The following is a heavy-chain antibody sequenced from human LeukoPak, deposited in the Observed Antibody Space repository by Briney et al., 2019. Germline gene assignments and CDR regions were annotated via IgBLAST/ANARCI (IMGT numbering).Heavy chain of an antibody. J-gene: IGHJ4*02. CDR2: ISAYDGNT. V-gene: IGHV1-18*01. CDR3: ARAQIDFWSGYYSI. CDR1: GYTFTSYS. D-gene: IGHD3-3*01. Sequence: ASVKVSCKASGYTFTSYSITWVRQAPGQGLEWMGWISAYDGNTNYAQKLQDRVTVTTDTSTSTAYMEMRSLRSDDTAVYYCARAQIDFWSGYYSIWGQGTLVTVSS.